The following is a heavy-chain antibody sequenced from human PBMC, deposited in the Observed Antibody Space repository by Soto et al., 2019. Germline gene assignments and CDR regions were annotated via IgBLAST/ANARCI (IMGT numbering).Heavy chain of an antibody. Sequence: QVQLQQWGAGLLKPSETLSLTCAVYGGSFSGYYWSWIRQPPGKGLEWIGEINHSGSTNYNPSLKSRVTISVHTSTNQFSLKLISVTPAGTAIYYCARGDGRNFDYWGQGTLVTVSS. V-gene: IGHV4-34*01. CDR3: ARGDGRNFDY. J-gene: IGHJ4*02. CDR2: INHSGST. CDR1: GGSFSGYY.